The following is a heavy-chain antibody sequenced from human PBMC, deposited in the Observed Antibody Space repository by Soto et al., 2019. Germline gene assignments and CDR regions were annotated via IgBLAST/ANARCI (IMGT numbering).Heavy chain of an antibody. V-gene: IGHV1-69*13. D-gene: IGHD4-17*01. J-gene: IGHJ4*02. CDR3: ARGWSVGDYSLTNDY. CDR2: IIPVYGTA. Sequence: ASVKVSCKASGGTFSNYAISWVRQAPGQGLEWMGGIIPVYGTAKYAQKFQGRVTITADEATTTAYMELSSLRSEDTAVYYCARGWSVGDYSLTNDYWGQGTLVTVSS. CDR1: GGTFSNYA.